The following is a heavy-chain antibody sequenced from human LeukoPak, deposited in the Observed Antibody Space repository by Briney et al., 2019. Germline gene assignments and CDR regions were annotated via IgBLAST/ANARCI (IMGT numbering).Heavy chain of an antibody. V-gene: IGHV3-23*01. CDR2: ISGSGGST. Sequence: QPGGSLRLSCAASGFTFSSYAMSWIRQAPGKGLEWVSAISGSGGSTYYADSVKGRFTISRDNSKNTLYLQMNSLRAEDTAVYYCASPTLRNYRSTFAFDIWGQGTMVTVSS. J-gene: IGHJ3*02. D-gene: IGHD1-7*01. CDR3: ASPTLRNYRSTFAFDI. CDR1: GFTFSSYA.